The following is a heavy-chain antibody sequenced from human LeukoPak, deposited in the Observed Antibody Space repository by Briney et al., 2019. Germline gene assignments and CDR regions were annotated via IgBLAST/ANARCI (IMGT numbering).Heavy chain of an antibody. J-gene: IGHJ2*01. D-gene: IGHD2-2*01. CDR2: IYYSGST. CDR3: ARDRCSSRSCYLTITQKGNFDL. CDR1: GGSINNYY. Sequence: SETLSLTCTVSGGSINNYYWSWIRQPPGKGLEWIGYIYYSGSTNYNPSLKSRVTISLDTSKNQFSLKLSSVTAADTAVYYCARDRCSSRSCYLTITQKGNFDLWGRGTVVTVSS. V-gene: IGHV4-59*01.